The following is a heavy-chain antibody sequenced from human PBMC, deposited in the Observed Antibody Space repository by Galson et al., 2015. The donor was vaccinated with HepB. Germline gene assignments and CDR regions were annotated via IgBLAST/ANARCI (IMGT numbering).Heavy chain of an antibody. D-gene: IGHD1-26*01. CDR3: ARVSVGARTYWWYFDV. V-gene: IGHV7-4-1*02. J-gene: IGHJ2*01. CDR1: GYTFTSYA. Sequence: SVKVSCKASGYTFTSYAMNWVRQAPGQGLEWMGWINTNTGNTTYAQGFTGRFVISLDTSVSTAYLQISSLKAEDTAVYYCARVSVGARTYWWYFDVWGRGTLVTVSS. CDR2: INTNTGNT.